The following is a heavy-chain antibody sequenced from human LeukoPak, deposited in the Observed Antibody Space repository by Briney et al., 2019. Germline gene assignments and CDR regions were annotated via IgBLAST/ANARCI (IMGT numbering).Heavy chain of an antibody. CDR3: ARRTNYDSSGYYNAFDI. J-gene: IGHJ3*02. D-gene: IGHD3-22*01. Sequence: PSETLSLTCTVSGGSISSYYWSWIRQPPAKGLEWMGYSYYSGSTNYNPSLKSRVTISVDASKNQFSLKLSSVTAADTAVYYCARRTNYDSSGYYNAFDIWGQGTMVTVSS. CDR1: GGSISSYY. V-gene: IGHV4-59*08. CDR2: SYYSGST.